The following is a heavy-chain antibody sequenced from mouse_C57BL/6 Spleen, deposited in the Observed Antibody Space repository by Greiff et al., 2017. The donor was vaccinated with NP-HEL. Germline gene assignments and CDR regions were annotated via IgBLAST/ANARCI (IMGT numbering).Heavy chain of an antibody. J-gene: IGHJ2*01. CDR2: ISSGSSTI. V-gene: IGHV5-17*01. CDR1: GFTFSDYG. D-gene: IGHD2-3*01. Sequence: DVKLVESGGGLVKPGGSLKLSCAASGFTFSDYGMHWVRQAPEKGLEWVAYISSGSSTIYYADTVKGRFTISRDNAKNPLFLQMTSLRSEDTAMYYCARSIYDGYCFDYWGQGTTLTVSS. CDR3: ARSIYDGYCFDY.